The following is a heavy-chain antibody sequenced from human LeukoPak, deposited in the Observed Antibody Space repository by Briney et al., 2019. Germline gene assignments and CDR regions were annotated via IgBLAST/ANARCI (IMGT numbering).Heavy chain of an antibody. CDR1: GYTFTSYG. CDR2: ISAYNGNT. D-gene: IGHD3-10*01. V-gene: IGHV1-18*01. J-gene: IGHJ4*02. Sequence: ASVKVSCKASGYTFTSYGISWVRQAPGQGLEWMGWISAYNGNTNYAQKLQGRVTTTTDTSTSAAYMELRSLRSDDTAVYYCARDLTMVRGVITIGYWGQGTLVTVSS. CDR3: ARDLTMVRGVITIGY.